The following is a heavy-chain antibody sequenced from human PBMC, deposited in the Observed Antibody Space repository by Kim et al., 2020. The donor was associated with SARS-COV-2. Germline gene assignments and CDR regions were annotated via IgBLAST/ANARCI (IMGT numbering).Heavy chain of an antibody. Sequence: ADLVKGRFTISRDNEKSSLYLQMNILGIEDTAVYYCARCLPVNVLTPEYWGRGTLVTVSS. V-gene: IGHV3-21*06. J-gene: IGHJ4*02. D-gene: IGHD3-22*01. CDR3: ARCLPVNVLTPEY.